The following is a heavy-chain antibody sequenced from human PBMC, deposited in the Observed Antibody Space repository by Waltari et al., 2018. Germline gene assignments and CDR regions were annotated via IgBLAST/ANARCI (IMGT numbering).Heavy chain of an antibody. CDR2: IYNTGNT. J-gene: IGHJ6*03. V-gene: IGHV3-53*01. CDR3: ATIGGERVWFYFKDV. CDR1: ALNLRRCY. Sequence: DVLLAEPGGGLIRPGGYPRLSCAVSALNLRRCYMGWVRQAPGKGLEWCAVIYNTGNTQHAESVKCRFTISRDISKSSVYLQMNGLRAEDTAVYYCATIGGERVWFYFKDVWGKGTTVTVSS. D-gene: IGHD1-1*01.